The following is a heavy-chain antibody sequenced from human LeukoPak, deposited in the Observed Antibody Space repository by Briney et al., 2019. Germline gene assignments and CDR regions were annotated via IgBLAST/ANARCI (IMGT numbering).Heavy chain of an antibody. CDR1: GGSISSGDYY. J-gene: IGHJ6*02. CDR3: ARANGDYIYGMDV. CDR2: IYYSGST. V-gene: IGHV4-30-4*01. Sequence: SETLSLTCTVSGGSISSGDYYWSWIRQPPGKGLEWIGYIYYSGSTYYNPSLKSRVTISVDTSKNQFSLKLSSVTAADTAVYYCARANGDYIYGMDVWAKGPRSPSP. D-gene: IGHD4-17*01.